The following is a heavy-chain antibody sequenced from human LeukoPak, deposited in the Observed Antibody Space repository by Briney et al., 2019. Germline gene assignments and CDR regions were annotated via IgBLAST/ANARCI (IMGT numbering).Heavy chain of an antibody. V-gene: IGHV4-4*07. CDR3: ARDPMVRGVTGGDY. CDR1: GGSISSYY. Sequence: SETLSLTCTVSGGSISSYYWSWIRQPAGKGLEWIGRIYTSGSTNYNPSLKSRVTISVDKSKNQFSLKLSSVTAADTAVYYCARDPMVRGVTGGDYWGQGTLVSVSS. J-gene: IGHJ4*02. D-gene: IGHD3-10*01. CDR2: IYTSGST.